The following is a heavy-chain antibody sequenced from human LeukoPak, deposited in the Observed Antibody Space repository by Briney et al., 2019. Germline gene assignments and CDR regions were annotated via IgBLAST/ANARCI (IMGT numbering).Heavy chain of an antibody. CDR3: ARDPLGHFAVVVYYYYGMDV. J-gene: IGHJ6*02. V-gene: IGHV1-2*02. Sequence: ASVKVSCKASGYTFTGYYMHWVRQAPGQGLEWMGCINPNSGGTNYAQKFQGRVTMTRDTSISTAYMELSRLRSDDTAVYYCARDPLGHFAVVVYYYYGMDVWGQGTTVTVSS. CDR2: INPNSGGT. CDR1: GYTFTGYY. D-gene: IGHD2-15*01.